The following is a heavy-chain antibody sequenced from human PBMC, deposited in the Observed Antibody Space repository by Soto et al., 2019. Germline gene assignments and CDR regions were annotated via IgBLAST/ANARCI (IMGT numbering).Heavy chain of an antibody. CDR3: ARQPRSIAARPNHYYYYGMDV. Sequence: SETLSLTCTVSGGSISSSSYYWGWIRQPPGKGLEWIGSIYYSGSTYYNPSLKSRVTISVDTSKNQFSLKLSSVTAADTAVYYCARQPRSIAARPNHYYYYGMDVWGQGTTVTVSS. CDR2: IYYSGST. V-gene: IGHV4-39*01. J-gene: IGHJ6*02. CDR1: GGSISSSSYY. D-gene: IGHD6-6*01.